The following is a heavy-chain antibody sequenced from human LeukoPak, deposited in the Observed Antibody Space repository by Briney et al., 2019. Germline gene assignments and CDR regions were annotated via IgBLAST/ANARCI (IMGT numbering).Heavy chain of an antibody. Sequence: PGGSLRLSCAASGFTFSSYSMNWVRQAPGKGLEWVSAISGSGGSTYYADSVKGRFTISRDNSKNTLYLQMNSLRAEDTAVYYCAKDGRLYTKYYYDSSGYHDAFDIWGQGTMVTVSS. D-gene: IGHD3-22*01. V-gene: IGHV3-23*01. CDR3: AKDGRLYTKYYYDSSGYHDAFDI. J-gene: IGHJ3*02. CDR1: GFTFSSYS. CDR2: ISGSGGST.